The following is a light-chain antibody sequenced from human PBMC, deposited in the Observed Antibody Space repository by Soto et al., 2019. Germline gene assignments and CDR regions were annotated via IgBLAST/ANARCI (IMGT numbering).Light chain of an antibody. V-gene: IGKV3-20*01. CDR2: GAS. Sequence: EIVLTHSPGTLSLSPGEIATLSCRASQSVSSSFLAWYQQKPGQAPRLLIYGASSRATGIPDRFSGSGSGTDFTLTISRLEPEDFAVYYCQQYGSSTWTFGQGTKWIS. J-gene: IGKJ1*01. CDR1: QSVSSSF. CDR3: QQYGSSTWT.